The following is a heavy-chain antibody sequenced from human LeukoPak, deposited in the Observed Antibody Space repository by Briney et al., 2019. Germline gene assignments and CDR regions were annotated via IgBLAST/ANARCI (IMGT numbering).Heavy chain of an antibody. CDR1: GFTFSDYW. Sequence: GGSLRLSCAASGFTFSDYWMSWVRQAPGKGLEWVSVTYSGGSTYYADSVKGRFTISRDNSKNTLYLQMNSLRAEDTAVYYCARAPSWSSKGGDYWGQGTLVTVSS. CDR2: TYSGGST. CDR3: ARAPSWSSKGGDY. D-gene: IGHD6-13*01. J-gene: IGHJ4*02. V-gene: IGHV3-66*01.